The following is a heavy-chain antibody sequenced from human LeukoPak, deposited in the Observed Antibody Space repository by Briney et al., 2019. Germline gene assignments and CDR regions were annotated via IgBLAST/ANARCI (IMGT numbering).Heavy chain of an antibody. CDR1: GFTFDDYA. V-gene: IGHV3-9*01. CDR3: AKDMVEQLEIGAGAFDI. D-gene: IGHD2-15*01. CDR2: ISWNSGSI. J-gene: IGHJ3*02. Sequence: PGRSLRLSCAASGFTFDDYAMHWVRQAPGKGLEWVSGISWNSGSIGYADSVKGRFTISRDNAKNSLYLQMNSLRAEDTALYYCAKDMVEQLEIGAGAFDIWGQGTMVTVSS.